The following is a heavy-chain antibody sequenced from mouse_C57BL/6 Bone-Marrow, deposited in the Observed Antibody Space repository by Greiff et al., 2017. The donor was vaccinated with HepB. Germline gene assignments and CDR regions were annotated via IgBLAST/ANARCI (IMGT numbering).Heavy chain of an antibody. D-gene: IGHD1-1*01. CDR2: IDPENGDT. V-gene: IGHV14-4*01. Sequence: VQLKQSGAELVRPGASVKLSCTASGFNIKDDYMHWVKQRPEQGLEWIGWIDPENGDTEYASKFQGKATITADTSSNTAYLQLSSLTSEDTAVYYCTTWGITTVVAPYYFDYWGQGTTLTVSS. CDR3: TTWGITTVVAPYYFDY. CDR1: GFNIKDDY. J-gene: IGHJ2*01.